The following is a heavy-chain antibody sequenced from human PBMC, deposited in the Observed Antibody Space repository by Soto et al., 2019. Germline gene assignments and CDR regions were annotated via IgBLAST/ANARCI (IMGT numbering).Heavy chain of an antibody. Sequence: EVQLVESGGGLVQPGGSLRLSCAASGFPLSSYWMTWVRKAPGKGLEWVANIKQDESEKNFLNSVKGRFTISRDNAKSSVYLQMISLRVEDTATYYCARVDWRLAPSVWGQGTKVSVSS. V-gene: IGHV3-7*04. CDR2: IKQDESEK. CDR1: GFPLSSYW. D-gene: IGHD3-3*01. J-gene: IGHJ3*01. CDR3: ARVDWRLAPSV.